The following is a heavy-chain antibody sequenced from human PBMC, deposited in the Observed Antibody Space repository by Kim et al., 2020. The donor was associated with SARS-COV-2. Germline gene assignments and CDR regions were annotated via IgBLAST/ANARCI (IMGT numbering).Heavy chain of an antibody. D-gene: IGHD3-22*01. J-gene: IGHJ4*02. Sequence: SETLSLTCAVYGGSFSGYYWSWIRQPPGKGLEWIGEINHSGSTNYNPSLKSRVTISVDTSKNQFPLKLSSVTAADTAVYYCGYDSSGYYTPDYWGQATLV. CDR3: GYDSSGYYTPDY. CDR1: GGSFSGYY. V-gene: IGHV4-34*01. CDR2: INHSGST.